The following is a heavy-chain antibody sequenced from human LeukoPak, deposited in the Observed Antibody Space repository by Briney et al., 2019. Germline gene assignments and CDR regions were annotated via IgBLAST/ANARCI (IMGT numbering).Heavy chain of an antibody. V-gene: IGHV4-34*01. CDR3: ARGLREFGYYYYHMDV. J-gene: IGHJ6*03. D-gene: IGHD3-10*01. CDR1: GGSFNGYY. CDR2: INDSGRI. Sequence: PSETLSLTCAVYGGSFNGYYWSWIRQPPGKGLEWIGEINDSGRINYNPSLKSRVTISLDTSKNQFSLKLRSVTAADTAVYYCARGLREFGYYYYHMDVWDIGTTVTVSS.